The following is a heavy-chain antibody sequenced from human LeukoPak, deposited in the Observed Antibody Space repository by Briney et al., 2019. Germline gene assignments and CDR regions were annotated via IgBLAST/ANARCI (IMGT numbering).Heavy chain of an antibody. D-gene: IGHD6-13*01. CDR1: ALTPSSSG. J-gene: IGHJ4*02. CDR3: VRDKGRSWGEKYDFDY. CDR2: IWYEGIKE. V-gene: IGHV3-33*01. Sequence: PRGSLRLSCAPPALTPSSSGTRWVRPAPNNGREWVALIWYEGIKEYYADSVKGRFSISTDDSKNALYLQNISLRAEDTAVYCCVRDKGRSWGEKYDFDYWGEGTLVTVSS.